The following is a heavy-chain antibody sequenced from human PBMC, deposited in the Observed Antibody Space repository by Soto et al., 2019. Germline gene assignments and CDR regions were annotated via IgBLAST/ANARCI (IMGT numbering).Heavy chain of an antibody. J-gene: IGHJ1*01. CDR3: TSPPD. V-gene: IGHV3-15*05. Sequence: EVQLVEAGGGLVKPGGSLRLSCAASGLSFGDAWMSWVRQAPGKGLEWVGRIKSKSDGGTTDYAAPVKGRFAISRDDSENTLFLPMSGLNIEDTAVYYCTSPPDWGQGTLVIVSS. CDR1: GLSFGDAW. CDR2: IKSKSDGGTT.